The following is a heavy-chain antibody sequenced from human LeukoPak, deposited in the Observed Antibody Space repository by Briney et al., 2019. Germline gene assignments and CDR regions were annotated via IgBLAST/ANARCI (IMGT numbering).Heavy chain of an antibody. J-gene: IGHJ4*02. CDR2: IYYSGST. V-gene: IGHV4-59*11. Sequence: SETLSLTCTVSGGSISSHYWSWIRQPPGKGLEWIGYIYYSGSTNYNPSLKSRVTISVDTSKNQFSLKLSSVTAADTAVYYCARWTVDSSGHYYEDYWGQGTLVTVSS. CDR1: GGSISSHY. CDR3: ARWTVDSSGHYYEDY. D-gene: IGHD3-22*01.